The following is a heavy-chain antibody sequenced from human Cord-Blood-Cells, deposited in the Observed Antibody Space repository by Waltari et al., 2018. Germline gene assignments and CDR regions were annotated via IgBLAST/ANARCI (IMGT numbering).Heavy chain of an antibody. CDR1: GGTFSSYA. J-gene: IGHJ4*02. D-gene: IGHD1-26*01. Sequence: QVQLVQSGAEVKKPGSSVKVSCKASGGTFSSYAISWVRQAPGQGLGWMGGIIPIFGTANYEQKFQGRVTITADESTSTAYMELSSLRSEDTAVYYCARYLIVGATKNYFDYWGQGTLVTVSS. CDR2: IIPIFGTA. V-gene: IGHV1-69*01. CDR3: ARYLIVGATKNYFDY.